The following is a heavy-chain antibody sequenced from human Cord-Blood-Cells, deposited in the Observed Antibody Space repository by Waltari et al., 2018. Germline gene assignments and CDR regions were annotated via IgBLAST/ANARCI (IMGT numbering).Heavy chain of an antibody. J-gene: IGHJ4*02. Sequence: QVQLQESGPGLVKPSETLSLTCTVSGGSISSYYWSWIRQPPGKGLEWIGYIYSSGSTNYNPSLKSRVTISVDTSKNQFSLKLSSVTAADTAVYYCARSAGYSSSWYYFDYWGQGTLVTVSS. V-gene: IGHV4-59*08. CDR2: IYSSGST. CDR1: GGSISSYY. D-gene: IGHD6-13*01. CDR3: ARSAGYSSSWYYFDY.